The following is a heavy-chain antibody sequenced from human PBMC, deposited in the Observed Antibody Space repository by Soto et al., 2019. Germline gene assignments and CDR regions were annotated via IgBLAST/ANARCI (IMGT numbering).Heavy chain of an antibody. J-gene: IGHJ5*02. V-gene: IGHV2-26*04. CDR1: NAGLG. Sequence: NAGLGVSWIRQPPGKALEWLAHIFSNDEKSYSTSLKSRLTISKDTSRSQVVLIMTNMDPVDTATYYCASTYSTSWYWFDHWGQGTMVTVYS. D-gene: IGHD6-13*01. CDR2: IFSNDEK. CDR3: ASTYSTSWYWFDH.